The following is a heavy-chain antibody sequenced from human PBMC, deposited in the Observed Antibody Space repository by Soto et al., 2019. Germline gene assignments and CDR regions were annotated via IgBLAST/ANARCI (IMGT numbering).Heavy chain of an antibody. V-gene: IGHV3-23*01. CDR2: ISGSGGST. CDR3: AKKQLRLLRPREDAFDI. D-gene: IGHD3-22*01. Sequence: EVQLLESGGGLVQPGGSLRLSCAASGFTFSSYAMSWVRQAPGKGLEWVSAISGSGGSTYYADSVKGRFTISRDNSKNTLYLQMNSLRAEDTAVYYCAKKQLRLLRPREDAFDIWGQGTMVTVSS. J-gene: IGHJ3*02. CDR1: GFTFSSYA.